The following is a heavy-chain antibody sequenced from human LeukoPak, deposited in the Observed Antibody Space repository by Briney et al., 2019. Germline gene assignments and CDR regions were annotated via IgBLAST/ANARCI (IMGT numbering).Heavy chain of an antibody. V-gene: IGHV3-74*01. CDR3: ARDIGDMITFGGVIVLLDY. J-gene: IGHJ4*02. CDR1: GFTFSNYW. D-gene: IGHD3-16*02. CDR2: IYSDASSI. Sequence: GGSLRLSCAASGFTFSNYWMHWVRQAPGKGLVWVSRIYSDASSISYADSVKGRFTISRDNSKNTLYLQMNSLRAEDPAVYYCARDIGDMITFGGVIVLLDYWGQGTLVTVSS.